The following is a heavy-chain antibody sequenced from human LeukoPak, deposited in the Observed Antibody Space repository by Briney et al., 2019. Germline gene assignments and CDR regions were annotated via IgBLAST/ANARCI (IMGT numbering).Heavy chain of an antibody. Sequence: SETLYLTCTVSGGSISSYYWSWIRQPPGKGLEWIANIYHTGSTNYNPSLSSRVTISIDTAKNQFSLKLTSVTAADTAVYYCARRGRNSSGWQDYLWGQGTLVTVSS. J-gene: IGHJ4*02. CDR2: IYHTGST. CDR3: ARRGRNSSGWQDYL. CDR1: GGSISSYY. V-gene: IGHV4-59*01. D-gene: IGHD6-25*01.